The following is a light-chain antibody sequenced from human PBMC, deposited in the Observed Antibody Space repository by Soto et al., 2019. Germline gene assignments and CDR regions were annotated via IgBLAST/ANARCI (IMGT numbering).Light chain of an antibody. V-gene: IGKV1-16*01. Sequence: DIQMTQSPSSLSAAVGDRVTITCRASQGINKDVDWFQQQPGKAPKCLMYGASILHSGVPSRFSGSGSGTEFTLTISRLEPEDFAVYYCQQYGSSGTFGQGTKVDIK. CDR1: QGINKD. CDR3: QQYGSSGT. CDR2: GAS. J-gene: IGKJ1*01.